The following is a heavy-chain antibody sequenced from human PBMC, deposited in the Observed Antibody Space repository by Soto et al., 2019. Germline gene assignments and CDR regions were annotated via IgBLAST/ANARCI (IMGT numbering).Heavy chain of an antibody. CDR2: IYPGDSDT. V-gene: IGHV5-51*01. J-gene: IGHJ4*02. CDR3: ARLVGATSPHY. CDR1: GYSFTHYW. Sequence: GESLKISCKGSGYSFTHYWIAWVRQMPGKGLECMGIIYPGDSDTRYSPSFQGQVAISADKSISTAYLQWSSLKASDTAMYYCARLVGATSPHYWGQGTLVTVSS. D-gene: IGHD1-26*01.